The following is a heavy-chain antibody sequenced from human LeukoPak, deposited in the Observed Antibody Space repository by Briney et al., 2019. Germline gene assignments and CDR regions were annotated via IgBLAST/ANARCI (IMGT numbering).Heavy chain of an antibody. CDR1: GDSVSSKSAT. J-gene: IGHJ4*02. D-gene: IGHD3-22*01. Sequence: SQTLSLTCAISGDSVSSKSATWNWIRQSTSGGLEWLGRTYLSSKWNNDYAVSVTSRISINADTSKDQVSLQLNSVTPEDTAVYYCARALHRSGSDYWGQGTLVTVSS. CDR2: TYLSSKWNN. CDR3: ARALHRSGSDY. V-gene: IGHV6-1*01.